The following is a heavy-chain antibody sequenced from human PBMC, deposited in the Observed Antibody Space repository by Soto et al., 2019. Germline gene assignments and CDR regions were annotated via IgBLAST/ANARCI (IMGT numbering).Heavy chain of an antibody. CDR1: GFTVSSNY. Sequence: GGSLRLSCAASGFTVSSNYMSWVRQAPGKGLECVSVIYSGGSTYYADSVKGRFTISRDNSKNTLYLQMNSLRAEDTAVYYCARTNTVTLLNYYYGMDVWGQGTTVTVS. CDR2: IYSGGST. V-gene: IGHV3-53*01. J-gene: IGHJ6*02. CDR3: ARTNTVTLLNYYYGMDV. D-gene: IGHD4-17*01.